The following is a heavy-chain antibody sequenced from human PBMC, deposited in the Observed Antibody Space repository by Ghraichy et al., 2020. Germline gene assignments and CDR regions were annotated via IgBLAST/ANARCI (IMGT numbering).Heavy chain of an antibody. Sequence: GGSLRLSCATSGFTFSSYAMHWVRQAPGKGLEWVAVISYDGSNKYYADSVKGRFTISRDNSKNTLYLQMNSLRAEDTAVYYCARETQGSSWYPSYYYYYYMDVWGKGTTVTVSS. CDR1: GFTFSSYA. CDR3: ARETQGSSWYPSYYYYYYMDV. J-gene: IGHJ6*03. CDR2: ISYDGSNK. V-gene: IGHV3-30*04. D-gene: IGHD6-13*01.